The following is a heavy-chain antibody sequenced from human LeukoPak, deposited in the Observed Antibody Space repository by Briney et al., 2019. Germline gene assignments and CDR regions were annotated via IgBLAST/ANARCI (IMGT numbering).Heavy chain of an antibody. J-gene: IGHJ4*02. CDR2: IKQDGSEK. CDR1: GFTFSNYW. Sequence: GGSLRLSCVASGFTFSNYWMSWVRQSPGKGLEWVANIKQDGSEKYHVDSVKGRFTISRDNAGNSLYLQMSSLRAEDTAVYYCARDFGYFWGQGTLVTVSS. V-gene: IGHV3-7*04. D-gene: IGHD3-10*01. CDR3: ARDFGYF.